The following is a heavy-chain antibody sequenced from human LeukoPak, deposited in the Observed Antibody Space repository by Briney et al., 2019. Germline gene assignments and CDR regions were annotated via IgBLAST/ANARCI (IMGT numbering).Heavy chain of an antibody. CDR1: GFTASGFGFGDYG. D-gene: IGHD7-27*01. Sequence: GGSLRLSCTASGFTASGFGFGDYGLSWVRQAPGKGLEWVGFIRRKADGGTTDYAASVKGRFTTSRHESESITYLQMNSLKTEDTAVYYCKSGASWGQGTLVTVSS. J-gene: IGHJ4*02. V-gene: IGHV3-49*04. CDR3: KSGAS. CDR2: IRRKADGGTT.